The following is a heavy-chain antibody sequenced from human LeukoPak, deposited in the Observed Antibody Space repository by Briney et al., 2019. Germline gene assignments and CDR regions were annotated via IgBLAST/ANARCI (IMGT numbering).Heavy chain of an antibody. CDR2: ISGSGGST. Sequence: PGGSLRLSCAASGFTFSSYAMSWVRQTPGKGLEWVSAISGSGGSTYYADSVKGRFTISRDNSKNTLYLQMNSLRAEDTAVYYCARHEDIVVVVAATVAFDIWGQGTMVTVSS. CDR3: ARHEDIVVVVAATVAFDI. J-gene: IGHJ3*02. D-gene: IGHD2-15*01. V-gene: IGHV3-23*01. CDR1: GFTFSSYA.